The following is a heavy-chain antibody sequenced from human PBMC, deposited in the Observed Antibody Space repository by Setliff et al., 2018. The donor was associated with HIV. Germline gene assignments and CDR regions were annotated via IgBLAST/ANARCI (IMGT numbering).Heavy chain of an antibody. V-gene: IGHV4-31*03. CDR3: AREESTEDYGSGSYGPTFPPPLIY. CDR1: GVSVGSGDYY. D-gene: IGHD3-10*01. J-gene: IGHJ4*02. Sequence: SETLSLTCSVSGVSVGSGDYYWHWIRQHPEKALEWIGYIFHSGDTYYNPSLKSRISMSVDTSKNQFSLKLSSVTAADTAVYYCAREESTEDYGSGSYGPTFPPPLIYWGQGTLVTVSS. CDR2: IFHSGDT.